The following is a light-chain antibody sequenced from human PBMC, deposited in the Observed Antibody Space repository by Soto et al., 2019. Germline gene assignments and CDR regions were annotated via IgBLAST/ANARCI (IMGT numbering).Light chain of an antibody. CDR2: GAS. J-gene: IGKJ1*01. Sequence: EIVMTQSPATLSVSQVERSPFSSRASQSVSSNLAWYQQKPGQAPRLLIYGASSRATGIPDRFSGSGSGTDFTLTISSLQPEDFATYYCQQSYSTPRTFGQGTKVDI. CDR1: QSVSSN. CDR3: QQSYSTPRT. V-gene: IGKV3D-15*01.